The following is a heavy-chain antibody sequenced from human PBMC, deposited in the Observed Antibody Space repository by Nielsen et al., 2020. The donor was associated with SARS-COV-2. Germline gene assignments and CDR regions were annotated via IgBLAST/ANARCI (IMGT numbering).Heavy chain of an antibody. Sequence: GESLKISCKASGYRFSNYWIGWVRQMPGKDLEWMGITYPGGSDTRYNPSLQGQVTITVDKSISTAYLLLSSLKASDTARYYCAGTLPDYYYYGMDVWGQGTTITVSS. V-gene: IGHV5-51*01. J-gene: IGHJ6*02. CDR2: TYPGGSDT. D-gene: IGHD2-2*01. CDR3: AGTLPDYYYYGMDV. CDR1: GYRFSNYW.